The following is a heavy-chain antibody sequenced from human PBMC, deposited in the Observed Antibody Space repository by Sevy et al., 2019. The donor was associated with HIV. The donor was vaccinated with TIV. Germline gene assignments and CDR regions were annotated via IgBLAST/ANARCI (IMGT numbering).Heavy chain of an antibody. D-gene: IGHD2-2*01. CDR2: FDEDGET. V-gene: IGHV1-24*01. Sequence: ASVKVSCKVSGYTLTELSIHWVRQAPGKGLEWMGGFDEDGETIYAQKFQGGVTMTEDTSTDTAYMELSSLRSEDTAVYYCATDIVVGRDYWGQGTLVTVSS. CDR1: GYTLTELS. CDR3: ATDIVVGRDY. J-gene: IGHJ4*02.